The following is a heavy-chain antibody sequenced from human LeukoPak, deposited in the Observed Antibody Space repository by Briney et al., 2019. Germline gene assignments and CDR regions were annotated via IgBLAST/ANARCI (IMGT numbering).Heavy chain of an antibody. CDR2: IYTSGST. CDR3: ARERSSGWYQKYFQH. CDR1: GGSISSYY. Sequence: SETLSLTCTVSGGSISSYYWSWIRQPAGKGLEWIGRIYTSGSTNYNPSLKSRVTMSVDTSKNQFSLKLSSVTAADMAVYYCARERSSGWYQKYFQHWGQGTLVTVSS. V-gene: IGHV4-4*07. J-gene: IGHJ1*01. D-gene: IGHD6-19*01.